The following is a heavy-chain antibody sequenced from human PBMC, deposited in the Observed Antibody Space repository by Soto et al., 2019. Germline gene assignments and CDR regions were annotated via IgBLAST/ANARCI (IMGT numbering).Heavy chain of an antibody. V-gene: IGHV3-23*01. Sequence: HPGGSLRLSCAASGFTFSSYAMSWVRQAPGKGLEWVSAISGSGGSTYYADSVKGRFTISRDNSKNTLYLQMNSLRAEDTAVYYCAKSDSTIDAVRGVIKKGFDYWGQGTLVTVSS. D-gene: IGHD3-10*01. CDR1: GFTFSSYA. CDR3: AKSDSTIDAVRGVIKKGFDY. J-gene: IGHJ4*02. CDR2: ISGSGGST.